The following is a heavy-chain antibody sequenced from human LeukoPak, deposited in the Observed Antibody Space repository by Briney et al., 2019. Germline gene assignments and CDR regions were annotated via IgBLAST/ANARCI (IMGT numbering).Heavy chain of an antibody. CDR1: GFTFSSYE. J-gene: IGHJ4*02. CDR3: ARAFQLRDY. D-gene: IGHD1-26*01. Sequence: PGGSLRLSCAASGFTFSSYEMNWVRQAPGKGLVWVSRIKSDGSSTSYADSVKGRFTISRDNAKNTLYLQMNSLRAEDTAVYYCARAFQLRDYWGQGTLVTVSS. CDR2: IKSDGSST. V-gene: IGHV3-74*01.